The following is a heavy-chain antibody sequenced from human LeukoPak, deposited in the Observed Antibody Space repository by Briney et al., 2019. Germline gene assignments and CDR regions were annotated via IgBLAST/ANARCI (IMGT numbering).Heavy chain of an antibody. J-gene: IGHJ4*02. D-gene: IGHD6-19*01. CDR3: AKDVVGHQWVENY. CDR1: GFIFSNYG. CDR2: IHYDGPEK. Sequence: PGGSLRLSCAASGFIFSNYGMHWVRQAPGKGLEWVAFIHYDGPEKYYGDSVRGRFTISRDNSENTVYQQMNSLRVEDTAVYYCAKDVVGHQWVENYWGQGTLVTVSS. V-gene: IGHV3-30*02.